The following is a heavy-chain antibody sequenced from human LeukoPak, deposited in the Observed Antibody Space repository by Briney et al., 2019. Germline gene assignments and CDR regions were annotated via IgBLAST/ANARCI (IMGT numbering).Heavy chain of an antibody. CDR3: AIPPGYCGNDCSFDH. J-gene: IGHJ4*02. V-gene: IGHV5-51*01. CDR2: IYPGDYET. D-gene: IGHD2-21*02. CDR1: GYSFSNYW. Sequence: GESLKISCEGSGYSFSNYWIGWVRQMPGKGLEWMGIIYPGDYETRYSPSFQGLVTIPVDKSISTAYLQWSSLKASDTAMYYCAIPPGYCGNDCSFDHWGQGTLVTASS.